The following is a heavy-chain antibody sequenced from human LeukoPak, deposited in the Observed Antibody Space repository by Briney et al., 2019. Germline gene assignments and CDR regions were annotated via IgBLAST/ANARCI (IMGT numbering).Heavy chain of an antibody. CDR2: ISSSSSYI. CDR3: ARLSRQQLAPGY. J-gene: IGHJ4*02. D-gene: IGHD6-13*01. Sequence: GGSLRLSCAASGFTFSSYSMNWVRQAPGKGLEWVSSISSSSSYIYYADSVKGRFTISRDNAKNSLYLQMNSLRAEDTAVYYCARLSRQQLAPGYWGQGTLVTVSS. CDR1: GFTFSSYS. V-gene: IGHV3-21*01.